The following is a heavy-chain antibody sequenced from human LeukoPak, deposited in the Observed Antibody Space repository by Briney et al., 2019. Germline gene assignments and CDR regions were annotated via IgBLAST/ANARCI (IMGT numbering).Heavy chain of an antibody. Sequence: SETQSLNCTDSGGSFSSTTYYWGWIRQPPGKGLEWIGSIYYSGSTHYNPSLRSRITISVDTSKIQSSLQLRSVTAADTAVYYCARNVSTGYFDYWGQGTLVTVSS. CDR1: GGSFSSTTYY. CDR3: ARNVSTGYFDY. V-gene: IGHV4-39*01. J-gene: IGHJ4*02. CDR2: IYYSGST. D-gene: IGHD3-22*01.